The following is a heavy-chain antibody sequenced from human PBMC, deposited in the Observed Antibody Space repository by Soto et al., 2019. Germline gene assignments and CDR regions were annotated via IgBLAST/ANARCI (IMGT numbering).Heavy chain of an antibody. J-gene: IGHJ6*02. Sequence: SETLSLTCTVSGGSISSYYWSWIRQPPGKGLEWIGYIYYSGSTNYNPSLKSRVTISVDTSKNQFSLKLSSVTAADTAVYYCARASAFYYYGMDVWGQGTTVTVSS. CDR1: GGSISSYY. V-gene: IGHV4-59*01. D-gene: IGHD2-2*01. CDR3: ARASAFYYYGMDV. CDR2: IYYSGST.